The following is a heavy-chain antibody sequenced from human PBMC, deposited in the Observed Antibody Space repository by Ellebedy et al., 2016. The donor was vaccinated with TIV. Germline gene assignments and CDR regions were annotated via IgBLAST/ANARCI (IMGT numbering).Heavy chain of an antibody. Sequence: PGGSLRLSCEAFGFSFRSYWMSWVRQAPGKGLEWVANIRGDSEKYYVDSVKGRFTISRDNGKNSLYLQMHSQRPEDTAVYYCTRRGSYGDYAVQINSWFDSWGQGTLVTVSS. D-gene: IGHD4-17*01. J-gene: IGHJ5*01. CDR3: TRRGSYGDYAVQINSWFDS. CDR2: IRGDSEK. V-gene: IGHV3-7*01. CDR1: GFSFRSYW.